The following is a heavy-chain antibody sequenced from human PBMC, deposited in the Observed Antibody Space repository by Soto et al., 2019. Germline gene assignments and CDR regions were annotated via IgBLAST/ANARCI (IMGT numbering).Heavy chain of an antibody. CDR2: IYSGGST. Sequence: GGSLRLSCAASGFTVSSNYMSWVRQAPGKGLEWVSVIYSGGSTYYADSVKGRFTISRDNSKNTLYLQMNSLRAEDTAVYYCAREVVELPYGDYYYYYGMDVWGQGTTVTVSS. D-gene: IGHD1-26*01. CDR1: GFTVSSNY. CDR3: AREVVELPYGDYYYYYGMDV. J-gene: IGHJ6*02. V-gene: IGHV3-53*01.